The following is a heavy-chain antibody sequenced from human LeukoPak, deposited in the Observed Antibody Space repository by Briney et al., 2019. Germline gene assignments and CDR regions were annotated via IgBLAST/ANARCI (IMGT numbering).Heavy chain of an antibody. D-gene: IGHD3-3*01. CDR1: GGSFSGYY. Sequence: SETLSLTCAVYGGSFSGYYWSWIRQPPGKGLERIGEINHSGSTNYNPSLKSRVTISVDTSKNQFSLKLSSVTAADTAVYYCARGGKRITIFGVAYYFDYWGQGTLVTVSS. CDR3: ARGGKRITIFGVAYYFDY. J-gene: IGHJ4*02. V-gene: IGHV4-34*01. CDR2: INHSGST.